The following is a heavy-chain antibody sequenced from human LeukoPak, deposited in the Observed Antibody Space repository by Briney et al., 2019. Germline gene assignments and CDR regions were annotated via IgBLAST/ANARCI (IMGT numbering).Heavy chain of an antibody. D-gene: IGHD3-16*02. Sequence: ASVKVSCKASGGTFSSYAISWVRQAPGQGLEWMGGIIPIFGTANYAQKFRGRVTITADKSTRTAYMELGSLRSEDTAVYYCARVWYDYVWGSYRNYYYYMDVWGKGTTVTISS. CDR1: GGTFSSYA. CDR2: IIPIFGTA. CDR3: ARVWYDYVWGSYRNYYYYMDV. V-gene: IGHV1-69*06. J-gene: IGHJ6*03.